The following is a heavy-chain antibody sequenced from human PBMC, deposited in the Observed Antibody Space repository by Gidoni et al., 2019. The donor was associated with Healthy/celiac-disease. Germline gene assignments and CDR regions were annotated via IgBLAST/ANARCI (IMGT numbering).Heavy chain of an antibody. Sequence: QVQLQESGPGLVKPSETLSLTCTVSGGSISSYYWRWIRQPPGKGLEWIGYIYYSGSTNYNPSLKSRVTISVDTSKNQFSLKLSSVTAADTAVYYCARDLDSSRRAFDIWGQGTMVTVSS. CDR1: GGSISSYY. D-gene: IGHD6-13*01. CDR2: IYYSGST. V-gene: IGHV4-59*01. J-gene: IGHJ3*02. CDR3: ARDLDSSRRAFDI.